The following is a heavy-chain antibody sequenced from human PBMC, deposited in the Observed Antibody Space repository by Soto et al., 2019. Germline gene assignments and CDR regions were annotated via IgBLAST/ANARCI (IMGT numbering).Heavy chain of an antibody. CDR2: IYRGGST. V-gene: IGHV3-66*01. J-gene: IGHJ4*02. CDR1: GFTVSATY. CDR3: TRDGGVWGPYDY. D-gene: IGHD7-27*01. Sequence: EVQLVESGGGLVQPGGSLRLSCAASGFTVSATYMSWVRQAPGVGLEWVSVIYRGGSTYHADSVEGRFTISRDNLKNTVYLQMNSLRAEDTAVYYCTRDGGVWGPYDYWGQGTLVTVSS.